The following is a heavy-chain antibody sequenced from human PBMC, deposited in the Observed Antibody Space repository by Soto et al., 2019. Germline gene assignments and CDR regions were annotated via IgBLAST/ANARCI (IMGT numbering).Heavy chain of an antibody. Sequence: ASLKVSWKTSGYTFTSYYMHWVRQAPGQGLEWMGIINPSGGSTSYAQKFQGRVTMTRDTSTSTVYMELSSLRSEDTAVYYCARDKVFNYYYYGMDVWGQGTTVTVSS. CDR1: GYTFTSYY. J-gene: IGHJ6*02. V-gene: IGHV1-46*01. D-gene: IGHD1-20*01. CDR3: ARDKVFNYYYYGMDV. CDR2: INPSGGST.